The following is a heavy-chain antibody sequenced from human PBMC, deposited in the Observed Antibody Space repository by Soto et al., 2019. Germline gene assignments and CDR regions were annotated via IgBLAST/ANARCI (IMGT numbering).Heavy chain of an antibody. CDR2: IYHIGST. D-gene: IGHD3-22*01. CDR1: GGSISSNNW. J-gene: IGHJ4*02. V-gene: IGHV4-4*02. Sequence: SETLSLTCAVSGGSISSNNWWSWVRQPPGKGLERIGEIYHIGSTNYNPSLKSRVTISVDKSKNQFSLKLSSVTAADTAVYYCARVTSSGFYFDYWGRGTLVTVSS. CDR3: ARVTSSGFYFDY.